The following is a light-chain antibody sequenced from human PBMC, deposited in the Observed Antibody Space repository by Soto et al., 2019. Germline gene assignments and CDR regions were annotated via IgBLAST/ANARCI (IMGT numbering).Light chain of an antibody. CDR2: DAS. CDR3: QQYENLPT. J-gene: IGKJ5*01. V-gene: IGKV1-33*01. Sequence: DIQVTQSPSSLSASVGDRVTITCQASQDISKCLNWYQQKAGEAPKLLIYDASNLETGVPSRFSGLGSGTDFTFTISSLQPEDIATYYCQQYENLPTFGQGTRLEIK. CDR1: QDISKC.